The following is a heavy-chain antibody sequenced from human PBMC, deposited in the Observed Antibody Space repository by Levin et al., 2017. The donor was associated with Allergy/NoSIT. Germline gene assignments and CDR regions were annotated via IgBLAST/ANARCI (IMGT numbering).Heavy chain of an antibody. CDR2: IYYSGST. D-gene: IGHD2-21*01. Sequence: SQTLSLTCTVSGGSISSYYWSWIRQPPGKGLEWIGYIYYSGSTNYNPSLKSRVTISVDTSKNQFSLKLSSVTAADTAVYYCARDTRPLLYMDVWGKGTTVTVSS. CDR1: GGSISSYY. V-gene: IGHV4-59*01. J-gene: IGHJ6*03. CDR3: ARDTRPLLYMDV.